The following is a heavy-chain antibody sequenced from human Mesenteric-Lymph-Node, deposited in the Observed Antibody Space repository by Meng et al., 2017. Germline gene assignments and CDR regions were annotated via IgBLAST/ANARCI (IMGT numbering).Heavy chain of an antibody. J-gene: IGHJ4*02. CDR3: ARESYCGGDCYSYS. CDR1: GDSMTSGNSY. D-gene: IGHD2-21*02. Sequence: SETLSLTCTVSGDSMTSGNSYWTWIRQPAGKGLEWIGRIYTSGSSNGNTDYNPSLKSRVTILVDMSKKQFSLNLDPVTAADTAMYHCARESYCGGDCYSYSWGQGTLVTVSS. V-gene: IGHV4-61*02. CDR2: IYTSG.